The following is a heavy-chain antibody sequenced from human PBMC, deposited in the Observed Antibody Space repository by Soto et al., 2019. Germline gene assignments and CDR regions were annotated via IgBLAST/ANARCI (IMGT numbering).Heavy chain of an antibody. CDR1: GYSFTSNW. V-gene: IGHV5-51*01. J-gene: IGHJ4*02. CDR2: INPADSDI. CDR3: ARHQRDDASRKIDC. Sequence: GESLKISCQGSGYSFTSNWIGWVRQMPGKGLEWMGIINPADSDIKYSPSFQGQVTISADKSIGTAYLQWSSLKASDTAMYYCARHQRDDASRKIDCWGQGTLVTVS. D-gene: IGHD3-16*01.